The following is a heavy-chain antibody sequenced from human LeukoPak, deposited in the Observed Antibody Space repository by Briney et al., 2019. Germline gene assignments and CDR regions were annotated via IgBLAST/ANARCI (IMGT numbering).Heavy chain of an antibody. J-gene: IGHJ3*02. Sequence: ASVKVSCKASGGTFSSYAISWVRQAPGQGLEWMGWISAYNGNTNYAQKLQGRVTMTTDTSTSTAYMELRSLRSDDTAVYYCARERSSSGWYLAFDIWGQGTMVTVSS. CDR2: ISAYNGNT. CDR1: GGTFSSYA. CDR3: ARERSSSGWYLAFDI. D-gene: IGHD6-19*01. V-gene: IGHV1-18*01.